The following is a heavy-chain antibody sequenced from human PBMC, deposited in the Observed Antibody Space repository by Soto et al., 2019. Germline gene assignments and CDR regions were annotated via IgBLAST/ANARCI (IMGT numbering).Heavy chain of an antibody. CDR2: TYRTGPA. Sequence: QLQLQESGSRLVRPSQTLSLTCAVSGGSISSGGYSWAWIRQPPGKGLEWAGHTYRTGPAYYSPSLKSRVTISLNTSQNQFSLRLTSATAADPAVYDCARDRRSYYSGGSGLDFWGQGTLVTVSS. V-gene: IGHV4-30-2*01. D-gene: IGHD2-8*02. CDR3: ARDRRSYYSGGSGLDF. CDR1: GGSISSGGYS. J-gene: IGHJ4*02.